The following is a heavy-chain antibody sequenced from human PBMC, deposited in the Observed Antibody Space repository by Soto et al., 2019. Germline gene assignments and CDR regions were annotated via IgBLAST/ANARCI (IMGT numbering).Heavy chain of an antibody. J-gene: IGHJ4*02. V-gene: IGHV3-33*01. D-gene: IGHD5-12*01. Sequence: ESGGGVVQPGRSLRLSCAASGFTFSSYGMHWVRQAPGKGLEWVAVIWYDGSNKYYADSVKGRFTISRDNSKNTLYLQMNSLRAEDTAVYYCARVRRVYSGYDLDYWGQGTLVTVSS. CDR3: ARVRRVYSGYDLDY. CDR1: GFTFSSYG. CDR2: IWYDGSNK.